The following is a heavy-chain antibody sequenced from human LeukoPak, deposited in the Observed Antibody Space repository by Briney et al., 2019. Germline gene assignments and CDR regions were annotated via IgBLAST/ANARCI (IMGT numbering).Heavy chain of an antibody. CDR2: INHSGST. CDR1: GGSFSGYY. D-gene: IGHD2-2*01. J-gene: IGHJ4*02. V-gene: IGHV4-34*01. CDR3: ARALVVSSFDY. Sequence: SETLSLTCAVYGGSFSGYYWSWIRQPLGKGLEWIGEINHSGSTNYNPSLKSRVTISVDTSKNQFSLKLSSVTAADTAVYYCARALVVSSFDYWGQGTLVTVSS.